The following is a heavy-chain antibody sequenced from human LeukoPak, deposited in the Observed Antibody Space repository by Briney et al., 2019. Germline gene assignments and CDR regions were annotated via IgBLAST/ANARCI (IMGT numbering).Heavy chain of an antibody. D-gene: IGHD3-3*01. Sequence: SATLSLTCTVSGGSISSYYWSWIRQPPGKGLEWIGYIYYSGSTNYNPSLKSRVTISVDTSKNQFSLKLSSVTAADTAVYYCARGGGGYYDFWSGYYSGPGDVWGQGTTVTVSS. CDR3: ARGGGGYYDFWSGYYSGPGDV. CDR2: IYYSGST. CDR1: GGSISSYY. J-gene: IGHJ6*02. V-gene: IGHV4-59*01.